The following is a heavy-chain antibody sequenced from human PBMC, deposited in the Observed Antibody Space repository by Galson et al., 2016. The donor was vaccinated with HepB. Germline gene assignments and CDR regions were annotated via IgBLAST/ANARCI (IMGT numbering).Heavy chain of an antibody. Sequence: SLRLSCAASGFTFSSHSMTWVRQALGKGLEWVSVISGSGGSTYYADSVKGRFTISRDNSKNTLYLQMNSLRVEDTAVYYCARGTETSWYGQFDYWGQGTLVTVSS. CDR1: GFTFSSHS. CDR3: ARGTETSWYGQFDY. CDR2: ISGSGGST. D-gene: IGHD2-2*01. J-gene: IGHJ4*02. V-gene: IGHV3-23*01.